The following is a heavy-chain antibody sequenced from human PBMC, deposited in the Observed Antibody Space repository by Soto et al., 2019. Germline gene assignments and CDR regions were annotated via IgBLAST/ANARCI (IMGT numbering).Heavy chain of an antibody. V-gene: IGHV1-69*01. CDR3: ARDLTDYSSYLTPVGGAGMDV. Sequence: QVQLVQSGAEVKKPGSSVKVSCKASGGTFSSYAISWVRQAPGQGLEWMGGIIPIFGTANYAQKFQGRVTITADESTSTAYMELSSLRYEDTAVYYCARDLTDYSSYLTPVGGAGMDVWGQGTTVTVSS. CDR1: GGTFSSYA. CDR2: IIPIFGTA. D-gene: IGHD4-4*01. J-gene: IGHJ6*02.